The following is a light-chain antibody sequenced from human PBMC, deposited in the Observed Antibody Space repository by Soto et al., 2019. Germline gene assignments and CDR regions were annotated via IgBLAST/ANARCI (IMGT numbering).Light chain of an antibody. CDR2: GAS. V-gene: IGKV3-20*01. J-gene: IGKJ1*01. Sequence: EIVLTQSPATLSLSPGERATVSCRASQSVSSYLAWYQQKPGQAPRLLIYGASSRATGIPDRFSGSGSGTDFTLTISRLEPEDFAVYYCQQYGSSPQTFGQGTKVDIK. CDR3: QQYGSSPQT. CDR1: QSVSSY.